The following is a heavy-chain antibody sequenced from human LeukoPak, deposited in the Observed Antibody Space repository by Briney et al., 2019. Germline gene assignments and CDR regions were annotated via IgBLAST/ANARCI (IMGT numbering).Heavy chain of an antibody. CDR3: VYGPNHFYFDH. D-gene: IGHD3-16*01. J-gene: IGHJ4*02. V-gene: IGHV4-59*01. CDR2: VHDTGST. CDR1: GGSISGYY. Sequence: SETLSLTCTVSGGSISGYYYTWVRQSPGKDLEWIGYVHDTGSTDYSPSLKSRVTISLDTSMKRFSLNLRSVTAADAAVYFCVYGPNHFYFDHWGQGTLVTVSS.